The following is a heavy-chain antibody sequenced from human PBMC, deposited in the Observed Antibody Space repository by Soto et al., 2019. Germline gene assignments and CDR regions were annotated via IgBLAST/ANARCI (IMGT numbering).Heavy chain of an antibody. CDR2: IYYTGST. V-gene: IGHV4-59*01. CDR1: GGSISSYY. CDR3: ARSDWNFYYGMDV. D-gene: IGHD1-1*01. Sequence: PSETLSLTCTVSGGSISSYYWSWIRQPPGKGLEWIGYIYYTGSTNQNPSLKSRLRMSIDTSNKQFSLRLSSVTAADTAIYYCARSDWNFYYGMDVWGQGTTVTVSS. J-gene: IGHJ6*02.